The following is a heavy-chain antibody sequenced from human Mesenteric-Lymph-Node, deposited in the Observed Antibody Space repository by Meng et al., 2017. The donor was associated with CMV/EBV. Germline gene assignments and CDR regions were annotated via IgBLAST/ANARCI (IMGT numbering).Heavy chain of an antibody. CDR1: GFTFRSYA. CDR2: ISGSGSTT. CDR3: AKDMWEYQLPDGS. V-gene: IGHV3-23*01. Sequence: GESLKISCAASGFTFRSYAMSWVRQAPGKGLDWVAGISGSGSTTKYAASVEGRFTISRDNSKDTLFRQMNSLRVEDTALYYCAKDMWEYQLPDGSWGQGTLVTVSS. J-gene: IGHJ5*02. D-gene: IGHD2-2*01.